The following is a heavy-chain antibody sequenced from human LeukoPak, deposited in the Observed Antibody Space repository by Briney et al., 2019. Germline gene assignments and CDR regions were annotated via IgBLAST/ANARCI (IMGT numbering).Heavy chain of an antibody. D-gene: IGHD6-19*01. CDR2: ISDSGGST. Sequence: GGSLRLSCAASGFTFSSYAMSWVRQAPGKGLEWVSAISDSGGSTYYADSVKGRFTISRDNSKNTLYLQMNSLRAEDTAVYYCAKVPQWLVGEPDYWGQGTLVTVSS. CDR1: GFTFSSYA. J-gene: IGHJ4*02. V-gene: IGHV3-23*01. CDR3: AKVPQWLVGEPDY.